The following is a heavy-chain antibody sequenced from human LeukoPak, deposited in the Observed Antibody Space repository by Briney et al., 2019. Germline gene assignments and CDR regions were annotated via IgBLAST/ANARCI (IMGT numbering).Heavy chain of an antibody. Sequence: SETLSLTCDVSGYAIGSSHYWGWVRQPPGRGLQWIGHVNLHGTRAYNESLRGRVTISIEAPKSRFSLRLTSVTGADAGIYYCARVVSQAAPDWYMDVWGGGTVVIVSS. V-gene: IGHV4-38-2*01. J-gene: IGHJ2*01. CDR3: ARVVSQAAPDWYMDV. CDR2: VNLHGTR. CDR1: GYAIGSSHY. D-gene: IGHD2-21*01.